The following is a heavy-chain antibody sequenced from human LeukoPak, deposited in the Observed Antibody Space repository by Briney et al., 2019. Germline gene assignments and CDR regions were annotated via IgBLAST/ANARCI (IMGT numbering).Heavy chain of an antibody. CDR2: IYTSGST. CDR1: GGSISSGSYY. Sequence: PSQTLSLTCTVSGGSISSGSYYWSWIRQPAGKGLEWIGRIYTSGSTNYNPSLKSRVTISVDTSMNQFSLKLSSVTAADTAVYYCARVSYCGGDCYSDYWGQGTLVTVSS. J-gene: IGHJ4*02. CDR3: ARVSYCGGDCYSDY. V-gene: IGHV4-61*02. D-gene: IGHD2-21*01.